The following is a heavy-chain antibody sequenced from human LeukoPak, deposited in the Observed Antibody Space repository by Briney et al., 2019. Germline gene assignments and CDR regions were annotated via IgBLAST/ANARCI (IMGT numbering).Heavy chain of an antibody. CDR1: GFTFSSYS. V-gene: IGHV3-48*01. CDR3: AQLHDYGDYGGTY. CDR2: ISSSSTI. D-gene: IGHD4-17*01. J-gene: IGHJ4*02. Sequence: GGSLRLSCAASGFTFSSYSMNWVRQAPGKGLEWVSYISSSSTIYYADSVKGRFTISRDNAKNSLYLQMNSLRAEDTAVYYCAQLHDYGDYGGTYWGQGTLVTVSS.